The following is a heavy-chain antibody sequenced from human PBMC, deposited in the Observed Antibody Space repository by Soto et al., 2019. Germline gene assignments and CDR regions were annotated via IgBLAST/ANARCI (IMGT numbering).Heavy chain of an antibody. CDR1: GFTFSSYW. D-gene: IGHD3-22*01. CDR2: IKQDGSEK. CDR3: ARERTDLYYDSSGYWGPAFDI. J-gene: IGHJ3*02. Sequence: GALRLSCAASGFTFSSYWMSWVRQAPGKGLEWVANIKQDGSEKYYVDSVKGRFTISRDNAKNSLYLQMNSLRAEDTAVYYCARERTDLYYDSSGYWGPAFDIWGQGTMVTVS. V-gene: IGHV3-7*05.